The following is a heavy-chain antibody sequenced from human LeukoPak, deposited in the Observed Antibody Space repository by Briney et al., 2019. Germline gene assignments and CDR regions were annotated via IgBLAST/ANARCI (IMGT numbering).Heavy chain of an antibody. D-gene: IGHD2-2*01. V-gene: IGHV5-51*01. CDR3: ARHDGRGYCSSTSCYQAFDI. J-gene: IGHJ3*02. Sequence: GESLKISCKGSGYIFTSYWIGWVRQMPGKGLEWMGIIYPGDSGTRYSPSFQGQVTISADKSISTAYLQWSSLKASDTAMYYCARHDGRGYCSSTSCYQAFDIWGQGTMVTVSS. CDR2: IYPGDSGT. CDR1: GYIFTSYW.